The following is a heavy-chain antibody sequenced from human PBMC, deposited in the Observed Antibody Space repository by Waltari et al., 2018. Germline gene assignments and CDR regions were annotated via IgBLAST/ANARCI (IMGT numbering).Heavy chain of an antibody. V-gene: IGHV1-69*04. CDR3: ARTVTPGDYYYYYMDV. CDR1: GGTFSRYA. CDR2: SIPILGIT. Sequence: QVQLVQSGAEVKKPGSSVKVSCKASGGTFSRYAISWVRQAPGQGLEWMGGSIPILGITNYAQKFQGRVTISADESTSTANMELSSLRPEDTAVYYCARTVTPGDYYYYYMDVWGKGTTVTVSS. D-gene: IGHD4-17*01. J-gene: IGHJ6*03.